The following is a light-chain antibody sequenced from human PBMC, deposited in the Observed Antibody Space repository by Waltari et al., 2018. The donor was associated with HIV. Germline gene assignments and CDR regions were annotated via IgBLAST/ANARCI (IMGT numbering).Light chain of an antibody. V-gene: IGKV3-15*01. CDR3: QQYYKWPPFT. J-gene: IGKJ3*01. CDR1: QNINTN. Sequence: IIMTQSPATVSGSPGERVTLSCWASQNINTNLAWYQQKPGQPPRLLIFEASTRATGVPDRFSGGGSGADLTLTISSLQSDDYAIYYCQQYYKWPPFTFGRGTKVDVK. CDR2: EAS.